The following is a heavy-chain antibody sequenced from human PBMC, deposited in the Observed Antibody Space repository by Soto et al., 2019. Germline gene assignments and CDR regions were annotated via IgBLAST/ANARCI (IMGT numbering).Heavy chain of an antibody. D-gene: IGHD3-9*01. CDR1: GFTFSSYD. CDR2: IGTAGDT. V-gene: IGHV3-13*01. J-gene: IGHJ6*03. Sequence: GGSLRLSCAASGFTFSSYDMHWVRQATGKGLEWVSAIGTAGDTYYPGSVKGRFTMSRENAKNSLYLQMNSLRAGDTAVYYCARALPSFYDILTGYNYMDVWGKGTTVTVSS. CDR3: ARALPSFYDILTGYNYMDV.